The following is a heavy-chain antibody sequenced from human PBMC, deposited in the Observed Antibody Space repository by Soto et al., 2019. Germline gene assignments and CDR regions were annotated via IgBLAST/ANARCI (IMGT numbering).Heavy chain of an antibody. CDR2: IYPGDSDT. CDR1: GYNFNRYW. V-gene: IGHV5-51*01. Sequence: PGESLKISCKGSGYNFNRYWIGWVRQMPGKGLEWMGVIYPGDSDTRYSPSLQGQVTISADKSSSAAYLQWSSLQASDTATYYCARSLVNGTYEAFDIWDQGTMVTVSS. D-gene: IGHD6-13*01. CDR3: ARSLVNGTYEAFDI. J-gene: IGHJ3*02.